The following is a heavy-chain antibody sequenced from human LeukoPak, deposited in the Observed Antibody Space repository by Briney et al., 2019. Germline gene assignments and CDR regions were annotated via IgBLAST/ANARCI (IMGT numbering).Heavy chain of an antibody. V-gene: IGHV3-30*03. CDR3: ARDRHIAAAGYYFDY. Sequence: PGGSLRLSCAASGFTFSTYWMHWVRQAPGKGLEWVAVIADDGKDKHYVESVKGRFTISRDNSKNTLYLQMNSLRVEDTAVYYCARDRHIAAAGYYFDYWGQGTLVTVSS. J-gene: IGHJ4*02. CDR1: GFTFSTYW. D-gene: IGHD6-25*01. CDR2: IADDGKDK.